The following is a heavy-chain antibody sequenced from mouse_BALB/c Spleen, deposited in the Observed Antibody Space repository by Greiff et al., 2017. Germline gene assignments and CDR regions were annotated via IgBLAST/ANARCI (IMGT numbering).Heavy chain of an antibody. J-gene: IGHJ3*01. Sequence: DVKLVESGPGLVKPSQSLSLTCTVTGYSITSDYAWNWIRQFPGNQLEWMGYISYSGSTSYNPSLKSRISITRDTSKNQFFLQLNSVTTEDTATYYCARLSFSWFAYWGQGTLVTVSA. CDR3: ARLSFSWFAY. V-gene: IGHV3-2*02. CDR2: ISYSGST. CDR1: GYSITSDYA.